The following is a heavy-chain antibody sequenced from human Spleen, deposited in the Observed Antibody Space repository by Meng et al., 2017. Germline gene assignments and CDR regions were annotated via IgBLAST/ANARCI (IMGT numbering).Heavy chain of an antibody. V-gene: IGHV4-61*02. Sequence: SETLSLTCTVSGGSISSGSYYWSWIRQPAGKGLEWIGRIYTSGSTNYNPSLKSRVTISVDTSKNQFSLKLRSVTAADTAVYYCAKGDFGELFVDFWGQGTLVTVSS. CDR2: IYTSGST. CDR3: AKGDFGELFVDF. J-gene: IGHJ4*02. D-gene: IGHD3-10*01. CDR1: GGSISSGSYY.